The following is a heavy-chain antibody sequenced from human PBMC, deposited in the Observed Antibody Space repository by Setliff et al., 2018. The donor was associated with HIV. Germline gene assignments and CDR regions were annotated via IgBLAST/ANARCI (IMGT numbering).Heavy chain of an antibody. J-gene: IGHJ4*02. CDR3: ARAAYVWGTYRFSPFDF. CDR1: GGSISSGGYY. CDR2: ISNSGPA. D-gene: IGHD3-16*02. Sequence: SETLSLTCTVSGGSISSGGYYWSWIRQHPGKGLEWIGHISNSGPASYNPSLKNRLVILMNSTDNHFSLRLDFVTAADTAVYYCARAAYVWGTYRFSPFDFWGQGAQVTGLL. V-gene: IGHV4-31*03.